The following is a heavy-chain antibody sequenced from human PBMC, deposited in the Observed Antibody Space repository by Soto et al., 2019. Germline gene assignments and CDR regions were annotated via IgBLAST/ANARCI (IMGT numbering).Heavy chain of an antibody. CDR1: GFTFGSYS. CDR3: AKDRYCSSTSCSSLDS. J-gene: IGHJ4*02. D-gene: IGHD2-2*01. CDR2: ISGRAGNT. Sequence: PGGSLRLSCAASGFTFGSYSMTWVRQAPGKGLEWVSVISGRAGNTYYADSVKGRFSISSDNSKNTLYLYMSSLRAEDTAVYYCAKDRYCSSTSCSSLDSWGQGTLVTVSS. V-gene: IGHV3-23*01.